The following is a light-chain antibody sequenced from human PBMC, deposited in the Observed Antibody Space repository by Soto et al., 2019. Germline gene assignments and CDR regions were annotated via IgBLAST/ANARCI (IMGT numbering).Light chain of an antibody. CDR1: QTINNN. Sequence: VMTQAPATPSFSPGERATLSFRASQTINNNVAWYQLKDGQVPRLLIYGASTRAADVPARFSGGGSGTEFTLTISSLQSEDFAEYHCQQYNNWPQTFGQGTKV. CDR3: QQYNNWPQT. CDR2: GAS. J-gene: IGKJ1*01. V-gene: IGKV3-15*01.